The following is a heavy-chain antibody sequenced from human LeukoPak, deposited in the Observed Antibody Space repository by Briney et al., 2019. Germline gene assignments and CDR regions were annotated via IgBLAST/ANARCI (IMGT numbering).Heavy chain of an antibody. Sequence: SETLSLACTVSGGSISSSSYYWGWIRQPPGKGLEWIGSIYYSGSTYYNPSLKSRVTISVDTSKNQFSLKLSSVTAADTAVYYCARLVVPAAMSPKGLYYFDYWGQGTLVTVSS. CDR1: GGSISSSSYY. V-gene: IGHV4-39*01. CDR2: IYYSGST. J-gene: IGHJ4*02. D-gene: IGHD2-2*01. CDR3: ARLVVPAAMSPKGLYYFDY.